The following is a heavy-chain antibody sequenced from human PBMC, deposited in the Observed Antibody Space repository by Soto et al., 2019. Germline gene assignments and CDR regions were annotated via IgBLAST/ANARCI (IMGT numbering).Heavy chain of an antibody. V-gene: IGHV3-30-3*01. CDR3: ARDLVGRYFDWLLYHYYYGMDV. CDR1: GFTCSSYA. J-gene: IGHJ6*02. Sequence: QVQLVESGGGVVQPGRSLRLSCAASGFTCSSYAMHWVRQAPGKGLEWVAVISYDGSNKYYADSVKGRFTISRDNSKNXXYXQXSSLRAEDTAVYYCARDLVGRYFDWLLYHYYYGMDVWGQGTTVTVSS. CDR2: ISYDGSNK. D-gene: IGHD3-9*01.